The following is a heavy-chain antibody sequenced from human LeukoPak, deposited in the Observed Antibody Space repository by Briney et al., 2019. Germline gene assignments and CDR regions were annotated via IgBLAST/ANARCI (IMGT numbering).Heavy chain of an antibody. CDR1: GFTFSIYA. D-gene: IGHD4-17*01. J-gene: IGHJ3*02. CDR2: ISGSGGST. Sequence: PGGSLRLSCAASGFTFSIYAMSWVRQAPGKGLEWVSAISGSGGSTYYADSVKGRFTISRDNSKNTLYLQMNSLRTEGTAVYYCAKVRLRSQYDAFDIWGQGTVVTVSS. V-gene: IGHV3-23*01. CDR3: AKVRLRSQYDAFDI.